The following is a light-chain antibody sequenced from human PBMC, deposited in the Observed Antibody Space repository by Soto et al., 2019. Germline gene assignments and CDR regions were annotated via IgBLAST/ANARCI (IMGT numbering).Light chain of an antibody. CDR1: NLGEKY. J-gene: IGLJ2*01. CDR3: QTWDGRTAV. Sequence: SYELSQPPSVSVSPGQTASITCSGDNLGEKYTCWYQQRPGQSPTLVIEEDTKRPSGIPERFSGSNSGNTATLTISGTQPSDEADYFCQTWDGRTAVFGGGTKLTVL. V-gene: IGLV3-1*01. CDR2: EDT.